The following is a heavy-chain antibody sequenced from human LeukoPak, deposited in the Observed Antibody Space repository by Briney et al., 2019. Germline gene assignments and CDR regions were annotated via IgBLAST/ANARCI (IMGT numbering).Heavy chain of an antibody. CDR2: INPNSGGT. V-gene: IGHV1-2*02. CDR1: GYTFTGYH. CDR3: ARFAVHRRLLVTGQFGLDY. Sequence: ASVKVSCKASGYTFTGYHMHWVRQAPGQGLEWMGWINPNSGGTNYARKFQGRVTMTRDTSTSTVYMELSSLRSEDTAVYYCARFAVHRRLLVTGQFGLDYWGQGTLVTVSS. D-gene: IGHD3-9*01. J-gene: IGHJ4*02.